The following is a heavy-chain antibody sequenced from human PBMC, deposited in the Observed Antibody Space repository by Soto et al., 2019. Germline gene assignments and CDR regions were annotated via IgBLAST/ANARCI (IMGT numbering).Heavy chain of an antibody. CDR2: MNPNSGNT. V-gene: IGHV1-8*01. D-gene: IGHD4-17*01. CDR1: GYTFTSYD. J-gene: IGHJ6*03. CDR3: ARSWGDYGSYYYYYMDV. Sequence: QVQLVQSGAEVKKPGASVKVSCKASGYTFTSYDINWVRQATGQGLEWMGWMNPNSGNTGYAQKFQGRVTMTRNTSLSTAYMELSSLRSEDTAVYYCARSWGDYGSYYYYYMDVWGKGTTVTVSS.